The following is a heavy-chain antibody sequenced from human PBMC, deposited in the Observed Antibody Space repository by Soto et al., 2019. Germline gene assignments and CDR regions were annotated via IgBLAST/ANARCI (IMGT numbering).Heavy chain of an antibody. CDR2: IYTSGST. CDR3: ARDGYKKEVGYFDY. J-gene: IGHJ4*02. Sequence: QVQLQESGPGLVKPSETLSLTCTVSGGSISSYYWSWIRQPAGKGLEWIGCIYTSGSTNYNPSLKSRVTMSVDTSKNQFSLKLSSVTAADTAVYYCARDGYKKEVGYFDYWGQGTLVTVSS. CDR1: GGSISSYY. V-gene: IGHV4-4*07. D-gene: IGHD5-12*01.